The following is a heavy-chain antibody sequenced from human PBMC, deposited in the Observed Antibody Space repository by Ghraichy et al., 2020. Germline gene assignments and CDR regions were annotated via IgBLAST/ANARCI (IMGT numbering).Heavy chain of an antibody. V-gene: IGHV4-39*01. Sequence: SETLYLTCTVSGGSISSSSYYWGWIRQPPGKGLEWIGSIYYSGSTYYNPSLKSRVTISVDTSKNQFSLKLSSVTAADTAVYYCASLSRNYYDSSGTNVDYWGQGTLVTVSS. CDR3: ASLSRNYYDSSGTNVDY. J-gene: IGHJ4*02. D-gene: IGHD3-22*01. CDR2: IYYSGST. CDR1: GGSISSSSYY.